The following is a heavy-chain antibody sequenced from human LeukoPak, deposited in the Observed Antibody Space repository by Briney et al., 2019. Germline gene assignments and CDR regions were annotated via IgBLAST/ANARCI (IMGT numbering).Heavy chain of an antibody. V-gene: IGHV1-69*06. J-gene: IGHJ5*02. D-gene: IGHD3-3*02. CDR2: IIPIFGTA. CDR1: GYVFNYYF. CDR3: ARGREGVRTHFPFDP. Sequence: SVKVSCKASGYVFNYYFVHWLRQAPGQGPEWMGRIIPIFGTANYVQKFQGRVTITADKSTSTAYMELSSLRSEDTAVYYCARGREGVRTHFPFDPWGQGTLVTVSS.